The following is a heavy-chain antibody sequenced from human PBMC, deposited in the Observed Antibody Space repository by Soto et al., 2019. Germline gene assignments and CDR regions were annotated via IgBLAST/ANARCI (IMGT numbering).Heavy chain of an antibody. Sequence: PSETLSLTCTVSGGSISSYYWSWIRQPPGKGLEWIGYIYYSGSTNYNPSLKSRVTISVDTSKNQFSLKLSSVTAADTAVYYCGRGRGYSYGLDYWGQGTLVTVSS. V-gene: IGHV4-59*01. CDR1: GGSISSYY. CDR3: GRGRGYSYGLDY. D-gene: IGHD5-18*01. CDR2: IYYSGST. J-gene: IGHJ4*02.